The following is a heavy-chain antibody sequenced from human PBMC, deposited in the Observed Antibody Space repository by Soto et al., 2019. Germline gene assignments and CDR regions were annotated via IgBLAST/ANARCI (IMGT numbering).Heavy chain of an antibody. CDR3: ARHGMDYYDSSGYYYSPYYFDY. CDR1: GGSLSSYY. V-gene: IGHV4-59*08. CDR2: IYYSGST. Sequence: SETLSLTCVVSGGSLSSYYWIWIRQPPGKGLEWIGYIYYSGSTNYNPSLKSRVTISVDTSKNQFSLKLSSVTAADTAVYYCARHGMDYYDSSGYYYSPYYFDYWGQGTLVTVS. D-gene: IGHD3-22*01. J-gene: IGHJ4*02.